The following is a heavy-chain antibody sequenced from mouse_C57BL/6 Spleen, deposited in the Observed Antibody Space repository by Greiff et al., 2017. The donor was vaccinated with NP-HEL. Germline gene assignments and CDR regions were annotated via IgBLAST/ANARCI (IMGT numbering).Heavy chain of an antibody. Sequence: QVQLQQSGAELVKPGASVKISCKASGYAFSSYWMNWVKQRPGKGLEWIGQIYPGDGDTNYNGKFKGKATLTADKSSSTAYMQLSSLTSEDSAVYFCARRGWLLSYAMDYWGQGTSVTVSS. CDR2: IYPGDGDT. CDR1: GYAFSSYW. CDR3: ARRGWLLSYAMDY. J-gene: IGHJ4*01. D-gene: IGHD2-3*01. V-gene: IGHV1-80*01.